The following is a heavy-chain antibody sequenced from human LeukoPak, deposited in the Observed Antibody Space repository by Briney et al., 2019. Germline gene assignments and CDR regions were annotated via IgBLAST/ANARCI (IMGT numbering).Heavy chain of an antibody. CDR3: ARVRSRGSRYYMDV. V-gene: IGHV1-2*02. CDR1: GYTFTGYY. CDR2: INPNSGGT. Sequence: GASVKVSCKASGYTFTGYYMHWVRQAPGQGLEWMGWINPNSGGTNYAQKFQGRVTMTRDTSISTAYMELSRLRSDDTAVYYCARVRSRGSRYYMDVWGKGTTVTVSS. J-gene: IGHJ6*03.